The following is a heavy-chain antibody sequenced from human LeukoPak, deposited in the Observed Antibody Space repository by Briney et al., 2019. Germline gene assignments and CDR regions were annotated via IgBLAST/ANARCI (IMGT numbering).Heavy chain of an antibody. CDR2: ISGSGGST. V-gene: IGHV3-23*01. CDR3: AKASAGYYDTSGYPFQH. CDR1: RFTFSTYA. D-gene: IGHD3-22*01. J-gene: IGHJ1*01. Sequence: PGGSLRLSCTASRFTFSTYAMSWVRQAPGKGLEWVSAISGSGGSTYYADSVKGRFTISRDNSKNTLYLQMNSLRGEDTAVYHCAKASAGYYDTSGYPFQHWGQGTLVTVSS.